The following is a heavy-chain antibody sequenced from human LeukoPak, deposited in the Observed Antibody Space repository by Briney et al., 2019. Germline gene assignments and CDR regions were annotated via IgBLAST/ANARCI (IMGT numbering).Heavy chain of an antibody. D-gene: IGHD3-10*01. CDR3: AKGFGFAFDI. CDR2: IWYGGSNK. V-gene: IGHV3-30*02. J-gene: IGHJ3*02. CDR1: GFTFSSYG. Sequence: GGSLRLSCAASGFTFSSYGMHWVRQAPGKGLEWVAVIWYGGSNKYYADSVKGRFTISRDNSKNTLYLQMNSLRAEDTAVYYCAKGFGFAFDIWGQGTMVTVSS.